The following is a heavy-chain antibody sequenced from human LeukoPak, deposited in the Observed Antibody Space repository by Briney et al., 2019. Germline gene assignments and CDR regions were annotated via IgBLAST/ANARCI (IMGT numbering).Heavy chain of an antibody. V-gene: IGHV4-38-2*01. D-gene: IGHD2-2*01. CDR1: GYSISSGYY. J-gene: IGHJ4*02. Sequence: NSSETLPLTCAVSGYSISSGYYWGWIRQPPGKGLEWIGNIYHSGSTYYNPSLKSRVTISVDTSKNQFSLKLSSVTAADTAVYYCARLPYHCSSSSCNPIGPDYWGQGTLVAVSS. CDR2: IYHSGST. CDR3: ARLPYHCSSSSCNPIGPDY.